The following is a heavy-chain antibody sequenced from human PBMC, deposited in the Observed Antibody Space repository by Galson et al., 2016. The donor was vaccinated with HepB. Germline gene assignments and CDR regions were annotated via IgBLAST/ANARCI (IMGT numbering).Heavy chain of an antibody. CDR3: ARDHSSAFDY. J-gene: IGHJ4*02. CDR2: VHYPGTT. D-gene: IGHD3-22*01. CDR1: GDSIGNYY. Sequence: ETLSLTCTVSGDSIGNYYWSWIRQPPGKGLEWIGYVHYPGTTYYNPSLKSRVRISLDTSKNQFSLRVNTVTAADTAFYYCARDHSSAFDYWGQGKLVTVS. V-gene: IGHV4-59*01.